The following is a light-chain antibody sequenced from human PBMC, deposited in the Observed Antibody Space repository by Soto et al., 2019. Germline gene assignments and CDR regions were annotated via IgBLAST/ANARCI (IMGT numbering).Light chain of an antibody. J-gene: IGLJ3*02. CDR2: DVS. V-gene: IGLV2-14*01. CDR1: SSDVGGYNY. CDR3: SSYTSSSTHWV. Sequence: QSALTQPASVSGSPGQSITISCTGTSSDVGGYNYVSWYQQHPGKAPKLMIYDVSNRPSGVSNRFSGSKSGNTASLTISGLQAEVEADYYCSSYTSSSTHWVFGGGTKLTVL.